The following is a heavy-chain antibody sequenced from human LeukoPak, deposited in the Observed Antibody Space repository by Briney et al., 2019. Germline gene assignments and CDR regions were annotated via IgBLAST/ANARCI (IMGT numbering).Heavy chain of an antibody. Sequence: ASVKVSCKASGYTFTSYGISWVRQATGQGLEWMGWMNPNSGNTGYAQKFQGRVTMTRNTSISTAYMELSSLRSEDTAVYYCARGGYYGSGNNWFDPWGQGTLVTVSS. CDR2: MNPNSGNT. CDR1: GYTFTSYG. D-gene: IGHD3-10*01. V-gene: IGHV1-8*02. J-gene: IGHJ5*02. CDR3: ARGGYYGSGNNWFDP.